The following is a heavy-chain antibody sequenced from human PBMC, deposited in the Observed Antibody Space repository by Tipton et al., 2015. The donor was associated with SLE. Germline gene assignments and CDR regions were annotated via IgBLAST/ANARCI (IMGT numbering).Heavy chain of an antibody. CDR2: INHSGST. CDR3: ARGDRVGAPDWFDP. V-gene: IGHV4-34*01. Sequence: TLSLTCAVYGGSFSGYYWSWIRQPPGKGLEWIGGINHSGSTNYNPSLKSRVTISVDTSKNQFSLKLSSVTAADTAVYYCARGDRVGAPDWFDPWGQGTLVTVSS. J-gene: IGHJ5*02. CDR1: GGSFSGYY. D-gene: IGHD1-26*01.